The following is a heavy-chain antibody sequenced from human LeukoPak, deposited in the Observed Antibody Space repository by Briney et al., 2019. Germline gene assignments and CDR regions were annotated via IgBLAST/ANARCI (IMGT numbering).Heavy chain of an antibody. CDR2: IRSRAYGGTT. CDR1: GFTFGDYA. D-gene: IGHD6-13*01. Sequence: GGSLRLSCTASGFTFGDYAMSWVRQAPGKGLEWVGFIRSRAYGGTTEYAASVKGRFTISRDDSKSIAYLQMNRLKTEDTAVYYCTSAAEPGYSSSPPGMDVWGKGTTVTVSS. V-gene: IGHV3-49*04. J-gene: IGHJ6*04. CDR3: TSAAEPGYSSSPPGMDV.